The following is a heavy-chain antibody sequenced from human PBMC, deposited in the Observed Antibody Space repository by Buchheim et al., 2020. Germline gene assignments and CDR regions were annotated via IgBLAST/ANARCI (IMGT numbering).Heavy chain of an antibody. Sequence: QVQLVQSGAEVKRPGASVKVSCRTSGYSFIDYYIHWVRQAPGQGLEWMGRINPNRGATDYARQFRGRVTLTRDPSINTAYMEVTGLTSDDTALYYCARDRVGPTDYWGQGT. CDR1: GYSFIDYY. CDR2: INPNRGAT. V-gene: IGHV1-2*06. J-gene: IGHJ4*02. D-gene: IGHD1-26*01. CDR3: ARDRVGPTDY.